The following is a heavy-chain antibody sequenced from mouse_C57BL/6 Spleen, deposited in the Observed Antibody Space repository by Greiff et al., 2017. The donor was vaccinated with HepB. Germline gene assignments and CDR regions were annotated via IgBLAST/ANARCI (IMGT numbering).Heavy chain of an antibody. J-gene: IGHJ3*01. D-gene: IGHD2-4*01. CDR1: GYAFSSSW. CDR2: IYPGDGDT. V-gene: IGHV1-82*01. Sequence: QVQLQQSGPELVKPGASVKISCEASGYAFSSSWMNWVKQRPGKGLEWIGRIYPGDGDTNYNGKFKGKATLTADKSSSTAYMQLSSLTSEDSAVYFCARIYYDYDGFAYWGQGTLVTVSA. CDR3: ARIYYDYDGFAY.